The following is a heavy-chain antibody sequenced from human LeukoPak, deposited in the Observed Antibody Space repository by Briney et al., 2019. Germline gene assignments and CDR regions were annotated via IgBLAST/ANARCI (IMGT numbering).Heavy chain of an antibody. Sequence: SSETLSLTCAVYGGSFSGYYWSWIRQPPGKGLEWIGEINHSGSTNYNPSLKNRVTISVDTSKNQFSLKLSSVTAADTAVYYCARDRLLWFGELLSYWFDPWGQGTLVTVSS. CDR2: INHSGST. V-gene: IGHV4-34*01. J-gene: IGHJ5*02. CDR3: ARDRLLWFGELLSYWFDP. D-gene: IGHD3-10*01. CDR1: GGSFSGYY.